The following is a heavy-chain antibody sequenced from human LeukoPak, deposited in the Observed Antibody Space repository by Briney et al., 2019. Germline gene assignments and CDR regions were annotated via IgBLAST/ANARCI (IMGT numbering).Heavy chain of an antibody. Sequence: SETLSLTCIVSGGSISSDSYYWSWIRQPAGKGLEWIGRVYTSGITNYNPSLKSRVTISVDTSKNQFSLKLSSVTAADTAVYYCARSGYSNFDYWGQGTLVTVSS. V-gene: IGHV4-61*02. J-gene: IGHJ4*02. CDR3: ARSGYSNFDY. CDR2: VYTSGIT. CDR1: GGSISSDSYY. D-gene: IGHD3-3*01.